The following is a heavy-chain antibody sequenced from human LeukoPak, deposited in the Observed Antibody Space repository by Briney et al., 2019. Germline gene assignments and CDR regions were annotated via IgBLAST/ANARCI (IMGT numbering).Heavy chain of an antibody. CDR3: ARDQGEYSSSSGDY. CDR2: ISSDGSTI. Sequence: PGGSLRLSCTASGFSFSRYSMNWVRQAPGKGLEWIPYISSDGSTIYYADSVKGRFTISRDNAKNSLYLQMNSLRAEDTAVYYCARDQGEYSSSSGDYWGQGTLVTVSS. CDR1: GFSFSRYS. D-gene: IGHD6-6*01. J-gene: IGHJ4*02. V-gene: IGHV3-48*01.